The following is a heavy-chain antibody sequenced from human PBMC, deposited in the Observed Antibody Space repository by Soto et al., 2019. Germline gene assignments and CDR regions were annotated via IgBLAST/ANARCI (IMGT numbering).Heavy chain of an antibody. CDR3: AGYSSSSIGFDY. J-gene: IGHJ4*02. D-gene: IGHD6-6*01. Sequence: GGSLRLSCAASGFTFSSYAMSWVRQAPGKGLEWVSAISGSGGSTYYADSVKGRFTISRDNSKNTLYLQMNSPRAEDTAVYYCAGYSSSSIGFDYWGQGTLVTVSS. CDR1: GFTFSSYA. CDR2: ISGSGGST. V-gene: IGHV3-23*01.